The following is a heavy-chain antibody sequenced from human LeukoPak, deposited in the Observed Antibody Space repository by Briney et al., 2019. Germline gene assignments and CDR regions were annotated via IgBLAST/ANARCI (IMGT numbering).Heavy chain of an antibody. CDR2: IYPGDSDT. CDR3: ARQGCSSTSCPRPVDY. D-gene: IGHD2-2*01. CDR1: GYSFTSYW. V-gene: IGHV5-51*01. J-gene: IGHJ4*02. Sequence: GESLKISCKGSGYSFTSYWIGWVRPMPGKGLEWMGIIYPGDSDTRYSPSFQGQVTISADKSISTAYLQWSSLKASDTAMYYCARQGCSSTSCPRPVDYWGQGTLVTVSS.